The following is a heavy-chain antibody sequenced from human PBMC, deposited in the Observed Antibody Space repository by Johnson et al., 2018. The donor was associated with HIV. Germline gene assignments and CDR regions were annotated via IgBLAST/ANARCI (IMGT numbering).Heavy chain of an antibody. J-gene: IGHJ3*02. CDR1: GFTFSSYA. CDR2: ISSGGTTI. V-gene: IGHV3-48*01. Sequence: VPLVESGGGVVQPGRSLRLSCAASGFTFSSYAMHWVRQAPGKGLEWLSYISSGGTTIYYSDSVKGRFTISRDNSKNTLYLQMNSLRADDTAVYYCAKDLRVFDWFNAYDAFDIWGQGTMVTVSS. D-gene: IGHD3-9*01. CDR3: AKDLRVFDWFNAYDAFDI.